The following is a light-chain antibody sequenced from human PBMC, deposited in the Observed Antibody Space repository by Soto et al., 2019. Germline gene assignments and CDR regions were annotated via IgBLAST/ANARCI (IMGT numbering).Light chain of an antibody. CDR1: SSDVGGYNY. V-gene: IGLV2-11*01. CDR3: CSYAGSYTFPYV. Sequence: QSVLTQPRSVSGSPGQSVTISCTGTSSDVGGYNYVSWYQQHPGKAPKLMIYDVSKRPSGVPDRFSGSKSGSTASLTISGLQAEDEADYYCCSYAGSYTFPYVFGTGTKVTVL. CDR2: DVS. J-gene: IGLJ1*01.